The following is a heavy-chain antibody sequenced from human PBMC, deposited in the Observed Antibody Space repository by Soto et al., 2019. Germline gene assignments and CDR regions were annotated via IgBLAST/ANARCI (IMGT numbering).Heavy chain of an antibody. D-gene: IGHD2-2*01. V-gene: IGHV5-51*01. CDR2: IYPGDSDT. CDR3: ARVGGYCSSTSCPYYYYGMDV. Sequence: GESLKISCKVSGYSFTSYWIGWVRQMPGKGLEWMGIIYPGDSDTRYSPSFQGQVTISADKSISTAYLQWSSLKASDTAMYYCARVGGYCSSTSCPYYYYGMDVWGQGTTVTVSS. CDR1: GYSFTSYW. J-gene: IGHJ6*02.